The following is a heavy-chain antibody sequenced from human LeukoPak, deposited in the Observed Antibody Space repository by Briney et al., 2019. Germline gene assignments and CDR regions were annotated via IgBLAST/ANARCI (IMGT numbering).Heavy chain of an antibody. CDR3: AVSTVGAPVPQPFDI. V-gene: IGHV4-34*01. CDR1: GGSFSGYY. D-gene: IGHD4-23*01. Sequence: SETLSLTCAVYGGSFSGYYWSWIRQPPGKGLEWIGEINHSGSTNYNPSLESRVTISVDTSKIQFSLKLNSVTAADTAVYYCAVSTVGAPVPQPFDIWGQGTLVTVSS. J-gene: IGHJ3*02. CDR2: INHSGST.